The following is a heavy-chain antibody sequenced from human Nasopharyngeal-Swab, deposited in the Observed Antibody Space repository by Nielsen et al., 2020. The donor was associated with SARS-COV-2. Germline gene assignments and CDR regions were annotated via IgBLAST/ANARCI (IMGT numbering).Heavy chain of an antibody. V-gene: IGHV4-34*01. Sequence: SETLSLTCAVYGGSFSGYCWNWIRQPPGKGLEWIGEINHSGSTNYNPSLRSRVTISVDTSKNQFSLKLSSVTAADTAVYYCAREVATYFFDYWGQGTLVTVSS. CDR2: INHSGST. D-gene: IGHD5-24*01. J-gene: IGHJ4*02. CDR1: GGSFSGYC. CDR3: AREVATYFFDY.